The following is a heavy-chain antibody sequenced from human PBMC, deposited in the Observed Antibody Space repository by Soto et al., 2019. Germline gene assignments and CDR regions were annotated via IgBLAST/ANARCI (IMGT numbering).Heavy chain of an antibody. D-gene: IGHD3-16*02. CDR1: GGTFSSYA. Sequence: QVQLVQSGAEVKKPGSSVKVSCKASGGTFSSYAISWVRQAPGQGLEWMGGIIPIFGTANYAQKFQGRVTITADESTSTAYMELSSLRSEDTAVYYCATRGHDYVWGSYRHTFGRDAFDIWGQGTMVTVSS. CDR3: ATRGHDYVWGSYRHTFGRDAFDI. V-gene: IGHV1-69*12. J-gene: IGHJ3*02. CDR2: IIPIFGTA.